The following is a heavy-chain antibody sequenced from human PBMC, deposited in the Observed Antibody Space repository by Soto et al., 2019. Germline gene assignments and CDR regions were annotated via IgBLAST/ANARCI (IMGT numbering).Heavy chain of an antibody. Sequence: ASVKVSCNASGYTFTSYAMHWVRQAPGQRLEWMGWINAGNGNTKYSQKFQGRDTITRDTSASTAYMELSSLRSEDTAVYYCARDPMTLWFGEFDYWGQGTLVTVSS. CDR2: INAGNGNT. V-gene: IGHV1-3*01. CDR3: ARDPMTLWFGEFDY. D-gene: IGHD3-10*01. CDR1: GYTFTSYA. J-gene: IGHJ4*02.